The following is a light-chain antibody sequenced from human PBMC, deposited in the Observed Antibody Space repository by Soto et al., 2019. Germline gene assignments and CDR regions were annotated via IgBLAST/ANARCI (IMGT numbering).Light chain of an antibody. CDR2: GAS. J-gene: IGKJ1*01. CDR1: QSVSNNY. CDR3: QQYGSSGT. V-gene: IGKV3-20*01. Sequence: EIVLTHSPSTLSLSPGLRSTLSCRASQSVSNNYLAWYKQKPGQAPRLLIYGASNRATGIPDRLSGSGSGTEFTLTISRLEPEDFAVYYCQQYGSSGTFGQGTKVDIK.